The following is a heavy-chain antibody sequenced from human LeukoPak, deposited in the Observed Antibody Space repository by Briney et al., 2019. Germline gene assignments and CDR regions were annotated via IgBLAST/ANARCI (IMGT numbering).Heavy chain of an antibody. CDR2: IHYSGST. V-gene: IGHV4-59*12. J-gene: IGHJ4*02. Sequence: PSETLSLTCTVSGGSISSYYWSWIRQPPGKGLEWLGYIHYSGSTYYNPSLKSRVTISVDTSKNQFSLKLSSVTAADTAVYYCARGAITGFDYWGQGTLVTVSS. CDR1: GGSISSYY. D-gene: IGHD2-8*02. CDR3: ARGAITGFDY.